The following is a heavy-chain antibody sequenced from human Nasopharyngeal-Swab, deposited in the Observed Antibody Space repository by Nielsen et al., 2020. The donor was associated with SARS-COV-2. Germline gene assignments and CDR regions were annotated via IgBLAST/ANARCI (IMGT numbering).Heavy chain of an antibody. CDR2: ISSSTSTI. J-gene: IGHJ4*02. V-gene: IGHV3-48*02. Sequence: GESLKISCAVSGFTFSSYSMNWVRQAPGKGLEWVSYISSSTSTIYYADSVKGRFTISRDNAKNSLYLQMNSLRDEDTAVYYCAHHYGGNTDHLDYWGQGTLVTVSS. CDR1: GFTFSSYS. D-gene: IGHD4-23*01. CDR3: AHHYGGNTDHLDY.